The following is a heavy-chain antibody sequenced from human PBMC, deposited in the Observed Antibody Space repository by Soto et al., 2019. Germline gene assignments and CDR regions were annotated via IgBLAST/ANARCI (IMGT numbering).Heavy chain of an antibody. CDR2: IIPIFGTA. V-gene: IGHV1-69*01. J-gene: IGHJ4*02. CDR1: GGTFSSYS. Sequence: QVQRVQSGAEVKKPGSSVKVSCKASGGTFSSYSINWVRQAPGQGLEWMGEIIPIFGTANYAQKFQGRVTITEDESTSTAYMEMSSLRSEDTAVYYCARDGGRHSGGIDYWGQGTLVTVSS. CDR3: ARDGGRHSGGIDY. D-gene: IGHD1-26*01.